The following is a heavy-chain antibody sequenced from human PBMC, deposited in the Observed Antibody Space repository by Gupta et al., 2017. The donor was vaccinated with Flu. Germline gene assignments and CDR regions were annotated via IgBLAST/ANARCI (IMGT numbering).Heavy chain of an antibody. D-gene: IGHD2-15*01. CDR2: SGYT. Sequence: SGYTYYNPSLKSRVTISVDTSKNQFSLKLSSMTAADTAVYYCARGYCSGGTCYSGGHNWFDPWGQGTQVTVSS. CDR3: ARGYCSGGTCYSGGHNWFDP. J-gene: IGHJ5*02. V-gene: IGHV4-31*02.